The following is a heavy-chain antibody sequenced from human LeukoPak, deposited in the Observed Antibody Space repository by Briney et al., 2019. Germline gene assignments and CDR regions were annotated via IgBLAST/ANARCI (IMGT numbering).Heavy chain of an antibody. D-gene: IGHD3-22*01. V-gene: IGHV3-23*01. J-gene: IGHJ3*02. CDR2: ISGSGGST. Sequence: SGGSLRLSCAASGFTFSSYAMSWVRQAPGKGLEWVSSISGSGGSTYYADSVKGRFTISRDNSKNTLYLQMNSLRAEDTAVYYCALTYYYDSSGYYYARDDAFDIWGQGTMVTVSS. CDR3: ALTYYYDSSGYYYARDDAFDI. CDR1: GFTFSSYA.